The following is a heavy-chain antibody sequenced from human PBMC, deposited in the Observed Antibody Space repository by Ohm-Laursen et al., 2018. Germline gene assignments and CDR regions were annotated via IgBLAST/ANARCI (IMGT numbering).Heavy chain of an antibody. CDR3: AKADSIAVAGNVPTLFDP. V-gene: IGHV3-9*01. CDR2: ISWNSGSI. CDR1: GFTFYDYA. Sequence: SLRLSCTASGFTFYDYAMHWVRQAPGKGLEWVSGISWNSGSIGYADSVKGRFTISRDNAKNSLYLQMNSLRAEDTALYYCAKADSIAVAGNVPTLFDPWGQGTLVTVSS. J-gene: IGHJ5*02. D-gene: IGHD6-19*01.